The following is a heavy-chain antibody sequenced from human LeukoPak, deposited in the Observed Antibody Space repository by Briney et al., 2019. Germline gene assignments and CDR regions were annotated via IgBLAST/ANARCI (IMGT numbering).Heavy chain of an antibody. CDR1: VNSLSELS. CDR3: TTRSGDFWSGFVN. Sequence: ASVTVSCKVSVNSLSELSIQWVRQAPGKGLECMGGFDPEEAKMVYAQNFQGRVTMTEDTSTQTAYMELSGLTSDETAVYYCTTRSGDFWSGFVNWGQGTLVTVSS. J-gene: IGHJ4*02. V-gene: IGHV1-24*01. D-gene: IGHD3-3*01. CDR2: FDPEEAKM.